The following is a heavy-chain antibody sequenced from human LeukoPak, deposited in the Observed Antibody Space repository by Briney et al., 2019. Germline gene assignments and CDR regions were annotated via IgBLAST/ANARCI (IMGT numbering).Heavy chain of an antibody. CDR3: ARETGREYYYDSSGYYVDDY. V-gene: IGHV1-2*02. CDR1: GYTFTGYY. CDR2: INPNSGGT. J-gene: IGHJ4*02. Sequence: ASVKVSCKASGYTFTGYYMHWVRQAPGQGLEWMGWINPNSGGTNYAQKFQGRVTMTRGTSISTAYMELSRLRSDDTAVYYCARETGREYYYDSSGYYVDDYWGQGTLVTVSS. D-gene: IGHD3-22*01.